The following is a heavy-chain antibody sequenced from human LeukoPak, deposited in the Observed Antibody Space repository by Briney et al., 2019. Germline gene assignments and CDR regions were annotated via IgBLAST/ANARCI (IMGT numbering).Heavy chain of an antibody. D-gene: IGHD3-16*02. J-gene: IGHJ4*02. CDR2: IIPIFGIA. Sequence: ASVKVSCKASGGTFSSYAFSWVRQAPGQGLEWMGRIIPIFGIANYAQKFQGRVTITADKSTSTAYMELSSLRSEDTAVYYCARDSRLGELSSLYYFDYWGQGTLVTVSS. CDR3: ARDSRLGELSSLYYFDY. CDR1: GGTFSSYA. V-gene: IGHV1-69*04.